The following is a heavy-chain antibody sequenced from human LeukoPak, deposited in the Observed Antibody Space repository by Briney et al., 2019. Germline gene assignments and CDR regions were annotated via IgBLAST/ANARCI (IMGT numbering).Heavy chain of an antibody. J-gene: IGHJ4*02. V-gene: IGHV4-39*01. D-gene: IGHD3/OR15-3a*01. Sequence: SETLSLTCAVSGVSISSSNSYWGWIRQPPGMGLEWIGSIYYTGNTYYNASLKSQVSISIDTSKNQFSLKLTSVTAADTAVYYCARQTGSGLFILPGGQGTLVTVSS. CDR1: GVSISSSNSY. CDR2: IYYTGNT. CDR3: ARQTGSGLFILP.